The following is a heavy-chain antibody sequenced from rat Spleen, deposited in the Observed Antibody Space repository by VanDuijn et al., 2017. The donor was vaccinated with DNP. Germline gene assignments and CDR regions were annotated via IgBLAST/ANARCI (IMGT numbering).Heavy chain of an antibody. CDR3: VRWNSGHFDY. CDR1: KFTFSDYY. CDR2: IGSDGYAP. V-gene: IGHV5-22*01. J-gene: IGHJ2*01. D-gene: IGHD4-3*01. Sequence: EVQLVESGGGLVQPGRSLKLSCAASKFTFSDYYMAWVRQAPTKGLEWVAYIGSDGYAPYYGDSVKGRFTISRYNTKSTLYLQMNSLRSEDMATYYCVRWNSGHFDYWGQGVMVTVSS.